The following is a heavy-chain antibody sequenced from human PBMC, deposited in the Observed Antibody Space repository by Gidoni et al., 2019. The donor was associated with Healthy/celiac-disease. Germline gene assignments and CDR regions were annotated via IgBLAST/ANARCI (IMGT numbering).Heavy chain of an antibody. J-gene: IGHJ4*02. D-gene: IGHD6-19*01. V-gene: IGHV3-21*01. CDR2: ISSSSSYI. CDR1: GFTFSSYS. CDR3: ARDSSGWYSDY. Sequence: EVQLVESGGGLVKPGWSLRLSCAASGFTFSSYSMNWVRQAPGKGLEWVSSISSSSSYIYYADSVKGRFTISRDNAKNSLYLQMNSLRAEDTAVYYCARDSSGWYSDYWGQGTLVTVSS.